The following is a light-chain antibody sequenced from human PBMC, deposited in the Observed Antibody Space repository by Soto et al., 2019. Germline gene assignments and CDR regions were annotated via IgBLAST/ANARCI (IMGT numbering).Light chain of an antibody. J-gene: IGKJ1*01. CDR3: QHYNSYSEA. Sequence: ELELTQSPGTPSSSPGASATLSCRVSQSVSSNFGAWYQEKPGQAPRLLIYGTSIRATGIPDRFSGSGSGTEFTLTISSLQPDDFATYYCQHYNSYSEAFGQGTKVDI. CDR2: GTS. V-gene: IGKV3-20*01. CDR1: QSVSSNF.